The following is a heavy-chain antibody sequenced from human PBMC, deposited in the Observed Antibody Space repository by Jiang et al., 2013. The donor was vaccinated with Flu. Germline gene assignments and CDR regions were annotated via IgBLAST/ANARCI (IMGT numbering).Heavy chain of an antibody. CDR3: ARAKNVVVTAIGTGVGAFDI. J-gene: IGHJ3*02. D-gene: IGHD2-21*02. Sequence: SGAEVKKPGASVKVSCKASGYTFISYGISWVRQAPGQGLEWMGWISAYNGNTKYAQKLQGRVTMTTDTSTSTAYMELRSLRSDDTAVYYCARAKNVVVTAIGTGVGAFDIWGQGTMVTVS. CDR1: GYTFISYG. CDR2: ISAYNGNT. V-gene: IGHV1-18*01.